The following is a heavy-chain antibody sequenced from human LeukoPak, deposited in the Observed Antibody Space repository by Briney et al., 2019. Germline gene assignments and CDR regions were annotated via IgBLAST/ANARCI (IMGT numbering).Heavy chain of an antibody. J-gene: IGHJ4*02. CDR1: GYIFSDYA. Sequence: GASVKVSCKASGYIFSDYAIQWVRQAPGQGLEWMGWINAGNGKTKYSQKFQGRVTITRDTSASTAYMELSDLRSEDTAVYYCARARWTSTVTTYYLDYWGQGTLVTVSS. CDR3: ARARWTSTVTTYYLDY. V-gene: IGHV1-3*01. D-gene: IGHD4-17*01. CDR2: INAGNGKT.